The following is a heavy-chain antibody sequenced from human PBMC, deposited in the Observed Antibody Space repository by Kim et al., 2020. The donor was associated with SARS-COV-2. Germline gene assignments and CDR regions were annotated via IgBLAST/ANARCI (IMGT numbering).Heavy chain of an antibody. CDR2: TYYKSEWHN. D-gene: IGHD7-27*01. CDR3: AREPLGPPTRYEY. CDR1: GDSVSSDSAG. Sequence: SQTLSLTCAISGDSVSSDSAGWNWIRQSPSRGLEWLGRTYYKSEWHNDYAISVRGRITINPDTSKNQLSLQLRFVTPEDTAVYFCAREPLGPPTRYEYWGQGTLVTVS. V-gene: IGHV6-1*01. J-gene: IGHJ4*02.